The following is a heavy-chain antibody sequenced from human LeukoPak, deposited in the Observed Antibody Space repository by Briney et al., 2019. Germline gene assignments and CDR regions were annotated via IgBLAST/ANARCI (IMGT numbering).Heavy chain of an antibody. Sequence: ASVKVSCKASRGTFSSYAISWVRQAPGQGLEWMGWINPNSGGTNYAQKFQGWVTMTRDTSISTAYMELSRLRSDDTAVYYCARGGPYCGGDCYRGGSWFDPWGQGTLVTVSS. CDR1: RGTFSSYA. CDR2: INPNSGGT. J-gene: IGHJ5*02. CDR3: ARGGPYCGGDCYRGGSWFDP. V-gene: IGHV1-2*04. D-gene: IGHD2-21*02.